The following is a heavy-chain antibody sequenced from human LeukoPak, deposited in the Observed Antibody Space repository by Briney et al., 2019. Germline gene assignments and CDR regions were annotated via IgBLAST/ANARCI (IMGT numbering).Heavy chain of an antibody. V-gene: IGHV3-53*01. CDR1: GFTVSSSF. CDR3: ARDDPVSITIFGVVTPYFDY. Sequence: PGGSLRLSCAASGFTVSSSFMTWVRQAPGKGLEWVAVIYRDGTTYYADSVKGRFTISRDTSKNTLDLQMNSLRVEDTAVYYCARDDPVSITIFGVVTPYFDYWGQGTLVTVSS. J-gene: IGHJ4*02. CDR2: IYRDGTT. D-gene: IGHD3-3*01.